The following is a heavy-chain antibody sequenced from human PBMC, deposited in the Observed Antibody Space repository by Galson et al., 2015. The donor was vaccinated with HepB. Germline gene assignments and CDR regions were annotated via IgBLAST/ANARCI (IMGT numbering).Heavy chain of an antibody. V-gene: IGHV3-48*04. CDR2: ISSSSSTI. D-gene: IGHD3-9*01. CDR1: GFTFSSYS. CDR3: ARDGSYDILTGYYRDHYYYYGMDV. J-gene: IGHJ6*02. Sequence: SLRLSCAASGFTFSSYSMNWVRQAPGKGLEWVSYISSSSSTIYYADSVKGRFTISRDNAKNSLYLQMNSLRAEDTAVYYCARDGSYDILTGYYRDHYYYYGMDVWGQGTTVTVSS.